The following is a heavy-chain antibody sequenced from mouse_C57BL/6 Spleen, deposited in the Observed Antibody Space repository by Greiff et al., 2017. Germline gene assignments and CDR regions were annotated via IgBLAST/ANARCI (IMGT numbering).Heavy chain of an antibody. D-gene: IGHD1-1*01. CDR2: FYPGGGSI. V-gene: IGHV1-62-2*01. CDR3: ARHEKGTTVVAPGLAMDY. CDR1: GYTFTEYT. Sequence: VQLQQSGAELVKPGASVKLSCKASGYTFTEYTIHWVKQRSGQGLEWIGWFYPGGGSIKYNEKFKDKATLTADKSSSTAYMELSRLTSEDSAVYFCARHEKGTTVVAPGLAMDYWGQGTSVTVSS. J-gene: IGHJ4*01.